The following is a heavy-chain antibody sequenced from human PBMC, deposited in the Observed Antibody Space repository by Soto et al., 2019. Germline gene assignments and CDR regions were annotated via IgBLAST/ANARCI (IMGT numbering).Heavy chain of an antibody. Sequence: EASVKVSCKASGGTFSSYAISWVRQAPGQGLEWMGGIIPIFGTANYAQKFQGRVTITADESTSTAYMELSSLRSEDTAVYYCARDIFNNNQYYDFWSGYYRVNWFDPWGQGTLVTVSS. CDR3: ARDIFNNNQYYDFWSGYYRVNWFDP. D-gene: IGHD3-3*01. V-gene: IGHV1-69*13. J-gene: IGHJ5*02. CDR2: IIPIFGTA. CDR1: GGTFSSYA.